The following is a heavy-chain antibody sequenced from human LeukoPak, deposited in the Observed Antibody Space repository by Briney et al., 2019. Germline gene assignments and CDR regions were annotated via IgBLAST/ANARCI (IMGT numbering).Heavy chain of an antibody. CDR2: ISYDGSNK. J-gene: IGHJ4*02. CDR3: AKEVGEDPDY. CDR1: GFTFSSYA. D-gene: IGHD3-10*01. V-gene: IGHV3-30-3*01. Sequence: GGSLRLSCAASGFTFSSYAMHWVRQAPGKGLEWVAVISYDGSNKYYADSVKGRFTISRDNSKNTLYLQMNSLRAEDTAVYYCAKEVGEDPDYWGQGTLVTVSS.